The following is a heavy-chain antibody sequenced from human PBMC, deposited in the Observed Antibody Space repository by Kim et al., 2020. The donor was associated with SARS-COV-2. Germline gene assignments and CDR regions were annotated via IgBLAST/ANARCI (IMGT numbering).Heavy chain of an antibody. Sequence: GGSLRLSCAASGFNFNDYYMSWIRQAPGRGLEWISYVDNRGSTLYYANSVKGRFTISRDNAKNQLFLQMNSLRAEDTAIYFCARDKKHGGSDLDRYFDYWGQGTLVTVSS. CDR3: ARDKKHGGSDLDRYFDY. CDR2: VDNRGSTL. V-gene: IGHV3-11*01. J-gene: IGHJ4*02. D-gene: IGHD2-15*01. CDR1: GFNFNDYY.